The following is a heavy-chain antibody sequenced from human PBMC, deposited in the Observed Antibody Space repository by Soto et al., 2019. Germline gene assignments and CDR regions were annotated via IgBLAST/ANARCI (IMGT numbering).Heavy chain of an antibody. CDR1: GGSISSSSYY. CDR3: ARCTAYYDFWSGYRNWFDP. V-gene: IGHV4-39*01. J-gene: IGHJ5*02. Sequence: QLQLQESGPGLVKPSETLSLTCTVSGGSISSSSYYWGWIRQPPGKGLEWIGSIYYSGSTYYNPSLKSRVTISVDTSKNQFSLKLSSVTAADTAVYYCARCTAYYDFWSGYRNWFDPWGQGTLVTVSS. CDR2: IYYSGST. D-gene: IGHD3-3*01.